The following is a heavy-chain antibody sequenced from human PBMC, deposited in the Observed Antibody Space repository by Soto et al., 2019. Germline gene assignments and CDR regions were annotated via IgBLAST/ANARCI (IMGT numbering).Heavy chain of an antibody. CDR2: ISAYNGNT. V-gene: IGHV1-18*01. CDR1: GYTFTSYG. CDR3: ARVFTMISTPNDY. D-gene: IGHD3-22*01. J-gene: IGHJ4*02. Sequence: EGPVKVSCKASGYTFTSYGISWVRQAPGQGLEWMGWISAYNGNTNYAQKLQGRVTMTTDTSTSTAYMELRSLRSDDTAVYYCARVFTMISTPNDYWGQGTLVTVSS.